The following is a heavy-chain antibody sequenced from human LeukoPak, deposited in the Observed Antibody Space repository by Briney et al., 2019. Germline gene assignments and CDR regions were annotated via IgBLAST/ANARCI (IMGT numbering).Heavy chain of an antibody. CDR3: AKGSQDYDFWSGYYT. Sequence: QPGGSLRLSCAASGFTFSSYAMNWVRQAPGKGLEWVSASSGSGSSTYYADSVKGRFTISRDNSKNTVYLQMNSLRAEDTAVYYCAKGSQDYDFWSGYYTWGQGALVTVSS. CDR2: SSGSGSST. CDR1: GFTFSSYA. D-gene: IGHD3-3*01. J-gene: IGHJ4*02. V-gene: IGHV3-23*01.